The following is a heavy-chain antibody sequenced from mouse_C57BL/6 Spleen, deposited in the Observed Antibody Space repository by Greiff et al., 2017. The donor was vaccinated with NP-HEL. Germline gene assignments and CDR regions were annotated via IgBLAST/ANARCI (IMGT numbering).Heavy chain of an antibody. J-gene: IGHJ4*01. Sequence: QVQLKQSGAELAKPGASVKLSCKASGYTFTSYWMHWVKQRPGQGLEWIGYINPSSGYTKYNQKFKDKATLTADKSSSTAYMQLSSLTYEDSAVYCCARTRPLYAMGYWGQGASVTVAS. CDR2: INPSSGYT. CDR3: ARTRPLYAMGY. CDR1: GYTFTSYW. V-gene: IGHV1-7*01. D-gene: IGHD6-1*01.